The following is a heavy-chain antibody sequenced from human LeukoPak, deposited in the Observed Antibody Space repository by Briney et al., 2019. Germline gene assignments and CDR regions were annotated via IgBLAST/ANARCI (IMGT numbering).Heavy chain of an antibody. CDR1: GFTFSSYG. D-gene: IGHD3-22*01. CDR3: AKALSYNRSGYLDY. CDR2: IWYDGSNK. J-gene: IGHJ4*02. Sequence: PGGSLRLSCAASGFTFSSYGMHWVRQAPGKGLEWVAVIWYDGSNKYYADSVKGRFTISRDNSKNTLYLQMNSLRAEDTAVYYCAKALSYNRSGYLDYWGQGTLVTVSS. V-gene: IGHV3-33*06.